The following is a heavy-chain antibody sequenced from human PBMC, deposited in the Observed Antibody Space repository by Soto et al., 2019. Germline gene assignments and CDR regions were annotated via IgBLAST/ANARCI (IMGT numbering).Heavy chain of an antibody. CDR3: AKNQGVELVPLATVDWFDP. V-gene: IGHV3-23*01. CDR1: GFIFENFG. Sequence: PGGSLRLSCAASGFIFENFGMSWVRQAPGKGLEWISSISGSGFKKYYADSVKGRFTISRDNSKSTVYLELNNLSAEDTAVYHCAKNQGVELVPLATVDWFDPWGQGSVPTVSS. J-gene: IGHJ5*02. CDR2: ISGSGFKK. D-gene: IGHD1-26*01.